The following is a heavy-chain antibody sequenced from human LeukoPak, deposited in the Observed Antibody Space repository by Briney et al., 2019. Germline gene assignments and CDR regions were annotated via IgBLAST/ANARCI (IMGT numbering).Heavy chain of an antibody. Sequence: SETLSLTCTVSGGSISSSNYFWGWIRQPPGKGLEWMGSIYYSGSTYYNPSLKSRVTISVDTSKNQFSLKLSSVTAADTAVYYCARAEDYYDSSGYVRYWGQGTLVTVSS. V-gene: IGHV4-39*07. J-gene: IGHJ4*02. CDR2: IYYSGST. D-gene: IGHD3-22*01. CDR1: GGSISSSNYF. CDR3: ARAEDYYDSSGYVRY.